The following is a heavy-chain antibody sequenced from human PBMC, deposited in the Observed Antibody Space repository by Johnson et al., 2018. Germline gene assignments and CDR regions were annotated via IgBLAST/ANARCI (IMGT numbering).Heavy chain of an antibody. J-gene: IGHJ1*01. D-gene: IGHD6-13*01. CDR2: IYPDDSDT. CDR1: GYKFTNYW. Sequence: EVQLVESGAEVKKPGESLRISCKGSGYKFTNYWIGWVRQMSGKGLEWMGIIYPDDSDTMYSPSFQGQVTISADTSISTAYLEWTSLKASDTAIYYCARLIGGSRWPFDDFRNWGQGTRVTVSS. V-gene: IGHV5-51*03. CDR3: ARLIGGSRWPFDDFRN.